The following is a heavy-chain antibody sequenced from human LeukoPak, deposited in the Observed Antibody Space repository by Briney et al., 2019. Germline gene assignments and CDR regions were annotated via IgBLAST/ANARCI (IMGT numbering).Heavy chain of an antibody. V-gene: IGHV3-73*01. CDR3: TRPPRNDYNDAFDI. CDR2: IRSKAHSYAT. J-gene: IGHJ3*02. D-gene: IGHD5-24*01. Sequence: PGGSLKLSCAASGLTFSGSSMHWVRQASGKGLEWVGRIRSKAHSYATAYAASVEGRFTISRDDSKNTAYLQMNSLKSDDTAVYYCTRPPRNDYNDAFDIWGQGTMVTVSS. CDR1: GLTFSGSS.